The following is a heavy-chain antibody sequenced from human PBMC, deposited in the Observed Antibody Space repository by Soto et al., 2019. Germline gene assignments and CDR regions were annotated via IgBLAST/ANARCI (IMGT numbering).Heavy chain of an antibody. CDR1: CGSISTINW. Sequence: LSLTCAVSCGSISTINWWTWVRQPPGKGLDWIGEIYQTGSTSYNPSLESRVTISIDKSKNQFSLKLRSVTAADTAVYYCARVSSSSAFGMDVWGQGTTVTVSS. J-gene: IGHJ6*02. CDR2: IYQTGST. V-gene: IGHV4-4*02. CDR3: ARVSSSSAFGMDV. D-gene: IGHD6-6*01.